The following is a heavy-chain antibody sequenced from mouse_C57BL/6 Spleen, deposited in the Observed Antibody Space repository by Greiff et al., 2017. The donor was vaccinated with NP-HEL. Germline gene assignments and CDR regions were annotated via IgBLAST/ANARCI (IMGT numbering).Heavy chain of an antibody. V-gene: IGHV14-1*01. D-gene: IGHD1-1*01. CDR3: TVITTVVATRFFDY. CDR2: IDPEDGDT. CDR1: GFNIKDYY. Sequence: VQLQQSGAELVRPGASVKLSCTASGFNIKDYYMHWVKQRPEQGLEWIGRIDPEDGDTEYAPKFQGKATMTSDTSSNTAYLQLSSLTSEDTAVYYCTVITTVVATRFFDYWGQGTTRTVSS. J-gene: IGHJ2*01.